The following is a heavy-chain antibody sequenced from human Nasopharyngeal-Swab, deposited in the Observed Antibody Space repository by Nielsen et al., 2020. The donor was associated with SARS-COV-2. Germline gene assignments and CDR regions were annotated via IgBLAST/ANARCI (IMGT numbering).Heavy chain of an antibody. V-gene: IGHV4-39*07. CDR2: INHSGST. J-gene: IGHJ6*03. D-gene: IGHD5-18*01. CDR1: GGSISSGGYY. Sequence: SETLSLTCTVSGGSISSGGYYWSWIRQPPGKGLEWIGEINHSGSTNYNPSLKSRVTISVDTSKNQFSLKLSSVTAADTAVYYCARENSSSYYYYMDVWGKGTTVTVSS. CDR3: ARENSSSYYYYMDV.